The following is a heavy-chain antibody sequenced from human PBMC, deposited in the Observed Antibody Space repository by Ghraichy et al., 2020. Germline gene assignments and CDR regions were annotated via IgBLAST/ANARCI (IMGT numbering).Heavy chain of an antibody. J-gene: IGHJ4*02. CDR1: GGSISSTNW. CDR3: ARGDYGGDSGRFHY. CDR2: IYHSGST. D-gene: IGHD4-23*01. V-gene: IGHV4-4*02. Sequence: SETLSLTCSVSGGSISSTNWWSWVRQPPGKGLEWIGEIYHSGSTNYNPSLRSRVTISIEKSENQFSLQLNSLTAADTAVYYCARGDYGGDSGRFHYWGQGTLVSVSS.